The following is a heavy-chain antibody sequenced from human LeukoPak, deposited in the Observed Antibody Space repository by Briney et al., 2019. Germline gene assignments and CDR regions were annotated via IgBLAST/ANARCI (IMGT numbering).Heavy chain of an antibody. D-gene: IGHD2-8*01. CDR3: ARESDIVLMVYATRAYYFDY. J-gene: IGHJ4*02. V-gene: IGHV3-30-3*01. CDR1: GFTFSSYA. Sequence: GGSLRLSCAASGFTFSSYAMHWVRQAPGKGLEWVAVISYDGSNKYYADSVKGRFTISRDNSKNTLYLQMNSLRAEDTAVYYCARESDIVLMVYATRAYYFDYWGQGTLVTVSS. CDR2: ISYDGSNK.